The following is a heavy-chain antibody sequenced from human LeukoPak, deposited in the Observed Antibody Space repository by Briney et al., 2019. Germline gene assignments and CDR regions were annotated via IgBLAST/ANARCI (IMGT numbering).Heavy chain of an antibody. Sequence: GESLKISCKGSGYSFPSYWIGWVRQMPGKGLEWMGIIYPGDSDTRYSPSFQGQVTISADKSICTAYLQWSSLKASDTAMYYCALSRSSSWYDYDCWGQGTLVTVSS. V-gene: IGHV5-51*01. D-gene: IGHD6-13*01. CDR3: ALSRSSSWYDYDC. CDR2: IYPGDSDT. CDR1: GYSFPSYW. J-gene: IGHJ4*02.